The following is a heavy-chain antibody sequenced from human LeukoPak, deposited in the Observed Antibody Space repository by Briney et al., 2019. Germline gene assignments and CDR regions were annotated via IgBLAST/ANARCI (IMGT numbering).Heavy chain of an antibody. CDR1: GYTFTDYY. Sequence: ASVKVSCKAPGYTFTDYYMHWVRQAPGQGLEWRGGIDHNSGGTDYAQKFQARVTMTRDTSISPAYMALSRLRSDDTAVYYCARGNSRGVYYFDYWGQGTLVTVSS. V-gene: IGHV1-2*02. D-gene: IGHD4-11*01. J-gene: IGHJ4*02. CDR3: ARGNSRGVYYFDY. CDR2: IDHNSGGT.